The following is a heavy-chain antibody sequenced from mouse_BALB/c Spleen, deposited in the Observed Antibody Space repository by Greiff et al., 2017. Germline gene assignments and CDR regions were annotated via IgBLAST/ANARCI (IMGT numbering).Heavy chain of an antibody. V-gene: IGHV2-9*02. CDR3: ARPLTTATAWFAY. Sequence: QVQLKQSGPGLVAPSQSLSITCTVSGFSLTSYGVHWVRQPPGKGLEWLGVIWAGGSTNYNSALMSRLSISKDNSKSQVFLKMNGLQTDDTAMYYCARPLTTATAWFAYWGQGTLVTVSA. CDR2: IWAGGST. D-gene: IGHD1-2*01. CDR1: GFSLTSYG. J-gene: IGHJ3*01.